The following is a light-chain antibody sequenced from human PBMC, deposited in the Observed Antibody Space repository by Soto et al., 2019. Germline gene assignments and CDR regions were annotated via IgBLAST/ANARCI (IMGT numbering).Light chain of an antibody. J-gene: IGKJ4*01. CDR3: QHRHNWPPGAT. CDR2: DAS. CDR1: HSVSTY. V-gene: IGKV3-11*01. Sequence: EIVLTQSPGTLSLSPGERATLSCRASHSVSTYLAWYQQKPGQAPRLLISDASNRATGIPARFSGGGSGTDLTLTISALEPDDFAVYYCQHRHNWPPGATFGGGTKVEIK.